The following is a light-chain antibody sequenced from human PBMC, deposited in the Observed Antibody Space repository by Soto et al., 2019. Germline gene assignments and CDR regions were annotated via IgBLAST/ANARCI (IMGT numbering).Light chain of an antibody. J-gene: IGLJ2*01. V-gene: IGLV2-14*01. CDR2: DVS. CDR1: SSDVGDYNY. CDR3: SSYTSSSTLV. Sequence: QSVLTQPASVSGSPGRSITISCTGTSSDVGDYNYASWYQQHPGKAPKLMIYDVSNRPSGVSNRFSGSKSGNTASLTVSGLQAEDEADYYCSSYTSSSTLVFGGGTKVTVL.